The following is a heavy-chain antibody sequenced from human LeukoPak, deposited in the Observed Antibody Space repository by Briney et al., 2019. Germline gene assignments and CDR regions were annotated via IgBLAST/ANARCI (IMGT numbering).Heavy chain of an antibody. D-gene: IGHD2-15*01. V-gene: IGHV3-30*04. J-gene: IGHJ4*02. CDR1: GFTFNSYA. CDR3: ARDRRYCSGGSCYFDYFFDY. Sequence: GRSLRLSCAASGFTFNSYAVHWVRQAPGKGLEWVAVISYGGSINFYSASVKGRFTISRDNSKNTLYLQMNSLRADDTALYFCARDRRYCSGGSCYFDYFFDYWGQGTLVTVSS. CDR2: ISYGGSIN.